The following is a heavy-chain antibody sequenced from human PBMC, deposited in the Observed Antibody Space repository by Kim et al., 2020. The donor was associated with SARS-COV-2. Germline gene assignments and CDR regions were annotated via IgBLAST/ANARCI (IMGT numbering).Heavy chain of an antibody. CDR3: ARDLVGYSSSFSDY. J-gene: IGHJ4*02. Sequence: AQQLQGRVTMTTDTSTSTAYMELRSLRSDDTAVYYCARDLVGYSSSFSDYWGQGTLVTVSS. V-gene: IGHV1-18*01. D-gene: IGHD6-6*01.